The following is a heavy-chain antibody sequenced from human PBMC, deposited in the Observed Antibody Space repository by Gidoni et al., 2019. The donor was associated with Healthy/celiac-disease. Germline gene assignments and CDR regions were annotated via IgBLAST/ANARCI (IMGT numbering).Heavy chain of an antibody. D-gene: IGHD5-12*01. V-gene: IGHV3-23*01. CDR2: SSGSGGST. Sequence: VQLLESGGGLVQPGGSLRLSCAASGFTFSSYAMSWVRKAPGKGLEWVSASSGSGGSTYYADSVKGRFTISRDNSKNTLYLQMNSLRAEDTAVYYCAKERSPWHHFDYWGQGTLVTVSS. J-gene: IGHJ4*02. CDR1: GFTFSSYA. CDR3: AKERSPWHHFDY.